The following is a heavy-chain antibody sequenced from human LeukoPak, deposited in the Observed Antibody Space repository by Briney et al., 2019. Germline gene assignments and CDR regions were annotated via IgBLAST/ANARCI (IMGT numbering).Heavy chain of an antibody. CDR3: ARDSRVGPTGRYYFDY. V-gene: IGHV4-31*03. J-gene: IGHJ4*02. D-gene: IGHD1-26*01. Sequence: SETLSLTCTVSGGSISSGGYYWSWIRQHPGKGLEWIGYIYYSGSTYYNPSLKSRLTISVDTSKNQFSLKLSSVTAADTAVYYCARDSRVGPTGRYYFDYWGQGTLVTVSS. CDR2: IYYSGST. CDR1: GGSISSGGYY.